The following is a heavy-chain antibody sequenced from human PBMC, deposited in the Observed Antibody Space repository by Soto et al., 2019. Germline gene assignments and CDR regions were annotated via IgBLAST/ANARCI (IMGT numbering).Heavy chain of an antibody. CDR2: VWYDGTIE. CDR3: AIDYYDSIWGSPFYLDF. V-gene: IGHV3-33*01. J-gene: IGHJ4*02. D-gene: IGHD3-16*01. Sequence: GGSLRLSCAASGFTFNTYAMHWVRQAPGKGLEWVAVVWYDGTIEKYADSVKGRFTVSRDNSKNTAYLQMNSPRAEDTFVYYCAIDYYDSIWGSPFYLDFWGQGTQVTVSS. CDR1: GFTFNTYA.